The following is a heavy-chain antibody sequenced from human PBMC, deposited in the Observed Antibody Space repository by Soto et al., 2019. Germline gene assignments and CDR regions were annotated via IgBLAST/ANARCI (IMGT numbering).Heavy chain of an antibody. Sequence: SETLSLTCAVYGGSFSGYYWSWIRQPPGKGLEWIGEINHSGSTNYNPSLKSRVTITVDTSKNQFSLKLSSVTAADTAVYYCARGRYYDSSGYSPFDYWGQGTLVTVSS. CDR3: ARGRYYDSSGYSPFDY. D-gene: IGHD3-22*01. CDR1: GGSFSGYY. V-gene: IGHV4-34*01. J-gene: IGHJ4*02. CDR2: INHSGST.